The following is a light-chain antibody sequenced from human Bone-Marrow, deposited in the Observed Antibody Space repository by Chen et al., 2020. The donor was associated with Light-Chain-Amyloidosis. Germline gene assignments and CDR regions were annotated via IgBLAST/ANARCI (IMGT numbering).Light chain of an antibody. V-gene: IGKV3-20*01. J-gene: IGKJ4*01. Sequence: EIVLTQSPGTLSLSLGGGANLSYRASQTISSNYLTWYQQKFGQAPRLLIYGSSSRATGIPDRFTGSGSGTDCTLTINRLEPEDFAMYYCQQYGTSPLTFGGGTKVEIK. CDR2: GSS. CDR1: QTISSNY. CDR3: QQYGTSPLT.